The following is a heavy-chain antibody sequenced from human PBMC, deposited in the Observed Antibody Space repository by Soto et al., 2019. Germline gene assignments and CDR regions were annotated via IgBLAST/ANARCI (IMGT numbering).Heavy chain of an antibody. D-gene: IGHD1-26*01. J-gene: IGHJ4*02. CDR2: ISGSGVST. CDR3: AKTTGPGRSGSYPFDS. CDR1: GFTFSTYA. V-gene: IGHV3-23*01. Sequence: GGSLRLSCAASGFTFSTYAMKWVRQAPGKGLEWVSLISGSGVSTYYADSVKGRFTISRDNSKSTLYLQMNSLRAEDTAVYYCAKTTGPGRSGSYPFDSWGQGTLVTVSS.